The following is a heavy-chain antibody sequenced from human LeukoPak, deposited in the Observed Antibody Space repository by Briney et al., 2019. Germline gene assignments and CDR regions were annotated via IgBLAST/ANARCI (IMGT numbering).Heavy chain of an antibody. V-gene: IGHV4-59*01. J-gene: IGHJ4*02. Sequence: SETLSLTCTVSGGSISSYYWSWIRQPPGKGLEWIGYIYYSGSTNYNPSLKSRVTISVDTSKNQFSLKLSSVTAADTAVYYSASFDYGDYNYFDYWGQGTLVTVSS. D-gene: IGHD4-17*01. CDR2: IYYSGST. CDR1: GGSISSYY. CDR3: ASFDYGDYNYFDY.